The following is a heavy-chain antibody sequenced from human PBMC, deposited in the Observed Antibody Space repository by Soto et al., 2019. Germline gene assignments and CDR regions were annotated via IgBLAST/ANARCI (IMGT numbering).Heavy chain of an antibody. Sequence: GGSLRLSCAASGFTFSSYGMHWVRQAPDKGLEWVAVIWYDGSNKYYADSVKGRSTISRDNSKNTLYLQMNSLRAEDTAVYYCARSLRNYYDSSGYNYLFAYWGQGTRVPVSS. V-gene: IGHV3-33*01. J-gene: IGHJ4*02. CDR1: GFTFSSYG. CDR2: IWYDGSNK. D-gene: IGHD3-22*01. CDR3: ARSLRNYYDSSGYNYLFAY.